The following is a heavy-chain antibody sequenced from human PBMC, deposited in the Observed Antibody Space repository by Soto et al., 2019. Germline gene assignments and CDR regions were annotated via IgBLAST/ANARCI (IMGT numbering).Heavy chain of an antibody. CDR2: TYYRSKWYN. CDR1: GDSVSSNSAA. J-gene: IGHJ6*02. D-gene: IGHD3-10*01. V-gene: IGHV6-1*01. Sequence: PSQTLSLTCAISGDSVSSNSAAWNWIRQSPSRGLEWLGRTYYRSKWYNDYAVSVKSRITINPDTSKNQFSLRLNSVTPEDTAVYYCARESGSGSYYYYYGMDVWGQGTTVTVSS. CDR3: ARESGSGSYYYYYGMDV.